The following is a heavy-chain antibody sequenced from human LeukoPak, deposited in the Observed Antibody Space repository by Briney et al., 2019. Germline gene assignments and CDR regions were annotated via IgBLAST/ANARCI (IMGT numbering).Heavy chain of an antibody. Sequence: SETLSLTCTVSGGSISSGSYFWSWIRQPAGKGLEWIGSIYTSGSTNYSPSLKSRVTISVDTSRNQFSLNLTSVTAADTAMYYCAREQWAYRSYYASSGYHDYWGQGTLVTVSS. CDR2: IYTSGST. V-gene: IGHV4-61*02. CDR3: AREQWAYRSYYASSGYHDY. CDR1: GGSISSGSYF. D-gene: IGHD3-22*01. J-gene: IGHJ4*02.